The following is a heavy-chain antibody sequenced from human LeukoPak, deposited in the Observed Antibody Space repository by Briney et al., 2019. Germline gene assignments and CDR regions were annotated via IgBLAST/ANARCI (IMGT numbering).Heavy chain of an antibody. J-gene: IGHJ4*02. Sequence: GASVKVSCKASGYTFTGYYMHWVRQAPGQGLEWMGWINPNSGGTNYAQKFQGRVTMTRDTSISTAYMELSRLRSDDTAVYYCAREEGCSSTSCYGKGESFDHWGQGTLVTVSS. CDR3: AREEGCSSTSCYGKGESFDH. CDR1: GYTFTGYY. D-gene: IGHD2-2*01. CDR2: INPNSGGT. V-gene: IGHV1-2*02.